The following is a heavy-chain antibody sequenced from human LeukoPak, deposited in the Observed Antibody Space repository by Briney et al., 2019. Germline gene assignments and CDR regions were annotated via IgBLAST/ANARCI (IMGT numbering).Heavy chain of an antibody. V-gene: IGHV1-18*04. Sequence: ASVKVSCKASGYTFTGYYMHWVRQAPGQGLEWMGWISAYNGNTNYAQKLQGRVTMTTDTSTTTAYMELRSLRSNDTAVYFCARGSDYGDYDDYWGQGTLVTVSS. CDR2: ISAYNGNT. CDR1: GYTFTGYY. J-gene: IGHJ4*02. D-gene: IGHD4-17*01. CDR3: ARGSDYGDYDDY.